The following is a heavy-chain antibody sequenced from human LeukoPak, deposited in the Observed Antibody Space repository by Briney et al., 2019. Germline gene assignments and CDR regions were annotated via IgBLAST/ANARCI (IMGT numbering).Heavy chain of an antibody. V-gene: IGHV4-59*01. J-gene: IGHJ4*02. CDR2: IYSSGRT. CDR1: GGSISSYY. Sequence: SETLSLTCTVSGGSISSYYWSWIRQPPGKGLEWIGYIYSSGRTNYNPSLKSRLTISVDTSENQFSLKLTSVTAADTAVYYCARDYGGKFDHWGQGTLVTVSS. D-gene: IGHD4-23*01. CDR3: ARDYGGKFDH.